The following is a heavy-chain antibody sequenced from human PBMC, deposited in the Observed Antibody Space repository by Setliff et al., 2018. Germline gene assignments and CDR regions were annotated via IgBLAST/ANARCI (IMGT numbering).Heavy chain of an antibody. CDR1: GFTFSTYD. CDR2: ISYDGSNQ. J-gene: IGHJ4*02. V-gene: IGHV3-30*03. Sequence: PGGSLRLSCAASGFTFSTYDMSWVRQAPGRGLEWVAVISYDGSNQYYADSVKGRFTVSRDNSKNTLSLQMYSLRTEDTALYYCARERHLLSTVVIFGLFDFWGQGALVTVSS. D-gene: IGHD3-3*01. CDR3: ARERHLLSTVVIFGLFDF.